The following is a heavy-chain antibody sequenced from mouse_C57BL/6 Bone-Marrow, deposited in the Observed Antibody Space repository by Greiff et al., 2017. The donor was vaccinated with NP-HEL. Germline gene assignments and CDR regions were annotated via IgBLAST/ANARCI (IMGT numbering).Heavy chain of an antibody. V-gene: IGHV14-4*01. CDR3: TTYPRVFYGSSLPY. J-gene: IGHJ3*01. D-gene: IGHD1-1*01. Sequence: VQLQQSGAELVRPGASVKLSCTASGFNIKDDYMHWVKQRPEQGLEWIGWIDPENGDTEYASKFQGKATITADTSSNTAYLQLSSLTSEDTAVYYCTTYPRVFYGSSLPYWGQGTLVTVSA. CDR2: IDPENGDT. CDR1: GFNIKDDY.